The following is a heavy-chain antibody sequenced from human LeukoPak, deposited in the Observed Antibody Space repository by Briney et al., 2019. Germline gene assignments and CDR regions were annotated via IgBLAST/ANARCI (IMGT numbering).Heavy chain of an antibody. CDR1: GGTFSSYA. Sequence: SVKVSCKASGGTFSSYAISWVRQAPGQGLEGMGGIIAIFVTANYAQKFQGRVTITTDESTSTAYMELSSLRSEDTAVYYCASRWSEYSSSYDYWGQGTLVTVSS. J-gene: IGHJ4*02. D-gene: IGHD6-13*01. CDR2: IIAIFVTA. CDR3: ASRWSEYSSSYDY. V-gene: IGHV1-69*05.